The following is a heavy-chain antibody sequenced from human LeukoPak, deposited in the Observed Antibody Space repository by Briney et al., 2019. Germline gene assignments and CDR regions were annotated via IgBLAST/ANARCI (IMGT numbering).Heavy chain of an antibody. V-gene: IGHV4-61*02. CDR2: FYSSQST. J-gene: IGHJ4*02. D-gene: IGHD6-13*01. Sequence: QSSETLSLTCNVSGASISSGYYYWSWIRQPAGKGLEWIGRFYSSQSTDYSPSLRSRVTISVDTSKKQFSMNLSSVTAADTAVYYCATTPREYSSTWYYFDYWGQGILVTVSS. CDR3: ATTPREYSSTWYYFDY. CDR1: GASISSGYYY.